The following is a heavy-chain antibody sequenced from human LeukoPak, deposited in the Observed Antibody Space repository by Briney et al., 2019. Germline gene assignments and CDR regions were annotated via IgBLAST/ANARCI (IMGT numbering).Heavy chain of an antibody. CDR3: VRGTNDWTGIDY. CDR2: INPDGTSP. J-gene: IGHJ4*02. Sequence: PGGSLRLSCAASGFTFRNYWMHWARQVPGKGLVWVSRINPDGTSPRYVDSVKGRFTISRDNARNILYLQMNSLRVEDTAIYYCVRGTNDWTGIDYWGQGILVTVSS. D-gene: IGHD2-8*01. V-gene: IGHV3-74*01. CDR1: GFTFRNYW.